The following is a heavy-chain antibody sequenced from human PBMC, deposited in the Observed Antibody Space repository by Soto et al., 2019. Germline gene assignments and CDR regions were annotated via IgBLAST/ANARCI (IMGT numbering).Heavy chain of an antibody. D-gene: IGHD3-9*01. CDR3: ARHDWAKPFDY. V-gene: IGHV4-39*01. CDR1: GGSISSSSYY. J-gene: IGHJ4*02. Sequence: QLQLQESRLGLVKPSETLSLTCTVSGGSISSSSYYWGWIRQPPGKGLEWIGSIYYSGSTYYNPSLKSRVTISVDTSKNQFSLKLSSVTAADTAVYYCARHDWAKPFDYWGQGTLVTVSS. CDR2: IYYSGST.